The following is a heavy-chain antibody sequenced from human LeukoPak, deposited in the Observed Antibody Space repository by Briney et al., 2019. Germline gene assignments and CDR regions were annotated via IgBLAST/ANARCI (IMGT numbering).Heavy chain of an antibody. J-gene: IGHJ4*02. CDR2: IKSNTDGGTT. V-gene: IGHV3-15*01. CDR3: TTGPVGWRQLLDF. Sequence: PGGSLRLSCAASGFTFSNAWMSWVRQAPGKGLEWVGRIKSNTDGGTTDYAAPVKGRFTLSRDDSKNTVYLQMNSLKTEDTAVYYCTTGPVGWRQLLDFWGQGTLVTVSS. D-gene: IGHD5-24*01. CDR1: GFTFSNAW.